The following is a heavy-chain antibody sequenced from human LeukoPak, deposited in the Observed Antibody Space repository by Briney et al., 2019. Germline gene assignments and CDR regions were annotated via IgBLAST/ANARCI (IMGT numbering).Heavy chain of an antibody. CDR3: ARDWDVDTAMVTVDY. Sequence: GGSLRLSCAASGFTVSSNYMSWVRHAPGKGLEWVSYISGSGKTIYYADSVKGRFTISRDNTKNSLYLQMNSLGAEDTAVYYCARDWDVDTAMVTVDYWGQGTLVTVSS. CDR2: ISGSGKTI. V-gene: IGHV3-48*01. J-gene: IGHJ4*02. CDR1: GFTVSSNY. D-gene: IGHD5-18*01.